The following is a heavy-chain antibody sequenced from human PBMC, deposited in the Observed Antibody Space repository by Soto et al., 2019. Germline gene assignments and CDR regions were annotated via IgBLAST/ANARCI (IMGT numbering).Heavy chain of an antibody. CDR3: ARAPSSPYSGSYSFDY. D-gene: IGHD1-26*01. CDR1: GYTFTSYA. J-gene: IGHJ4*02. CDR2: INAGNGNT. Sequence: GASVKVSCKASGYTFTSYAMHWVRQAPGQRLEWMGWINAGNGNTKYSKKFQGRVTITRDTSASTAYMELSSLRSEDTAVYYCARAPSSPYSGSYSFDYWGQGTLVTVSS. V-gene: IGHV1-3*01.